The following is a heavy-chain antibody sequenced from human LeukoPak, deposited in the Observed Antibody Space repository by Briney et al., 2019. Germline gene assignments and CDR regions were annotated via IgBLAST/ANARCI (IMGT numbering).Heavy chain of an antibody. CDR3: AKPAFRRPMDYDY. J-gene: IGHJ4*02. V-gene: IGHV3-23*01. Sequence: PGGSLSLSCAASGFTFSSYAMSWVRQAPGKGLEWVSAISGSGGSTYYADSAKGRFTISRDNSKNTLYLQMNSLRAEDTAVYYRAKPAFRRPMDYDYWGQGTLVTVSS. CDR2: ISGSGGST. D-gene: IGHD2-2*01. CDR1: GFTFSSYA.